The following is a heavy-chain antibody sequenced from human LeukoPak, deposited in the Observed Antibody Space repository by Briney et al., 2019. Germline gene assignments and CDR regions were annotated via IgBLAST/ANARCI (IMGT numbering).Heavy chain of an antibody. CDR3: ANLDYPNCMDV. J-gene: IGHJ6*03. CDR1: GFTFSSYA. V-gene: IGHV3-23*01. CDR2: ISGSGGST. D-gene: IGHD3-16*01. Sequence: GGSLRLSCAASGFTFSSYAMSWVRQASGKGLESVSAISGSGGSTCYADSVKGRFTISRDNSKNTLYLQMNSLRAEDTAVYYCANLDYPNCMDVWGKGTTVTVSS.